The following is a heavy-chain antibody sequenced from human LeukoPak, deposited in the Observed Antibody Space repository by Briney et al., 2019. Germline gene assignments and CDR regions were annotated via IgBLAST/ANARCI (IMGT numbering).Heavy chain of an antibody. J-gene: IGHJ4*02. V-gene: IGHV3-30*02. CDR1: GFTFSSYG. Sequence: GGSLRLSCAASGFTFSSYGMHWVRQAPGKGLEWVAFIRYDGSNKYYADSVKGRFTISRDNSKNTLYLQMNSLRAEDTAVYYCAKGGRSSVWYGAYWGQGTLVTVSS. CDR3: AKGGRSSVWYGAY. D-gene: IGHD6-19*01. CDR2: IRYDGSNK.